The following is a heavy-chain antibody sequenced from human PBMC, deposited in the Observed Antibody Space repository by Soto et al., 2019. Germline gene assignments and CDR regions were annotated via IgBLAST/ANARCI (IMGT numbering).Heavy chain of an antibody. D-gene: IGHD5-18*01. CDR3: ERVWIQLWFRIYGMDV. J-gene: IGHJ6*02. CDR1: GGSFSGYY. Sequence: PSETLSLTCAVYGGSFSGYYWSWIRQPPGKGLEWIGEINHSGSTNYNPSLKSRVTISVDTSKNQFSLKLSSVTAADTAVYYCERVWIQLWFRIYGMDVWGQGTTVTVYS. V-gene: IGHV4-34*01. CDR2: INHSGST.